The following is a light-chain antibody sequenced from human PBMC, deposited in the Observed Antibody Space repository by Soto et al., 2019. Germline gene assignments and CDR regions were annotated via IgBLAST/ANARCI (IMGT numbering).Light chain of an antibody. J-gene: IGLJ3*02. V-gene: IGLV2-23*02. CDR3: CSYAGSGTWM. CDR2: EVT. Sequence: QSVLTQPPSASGSPGQSVTISCTGTSSDVGGYNYVSWYQQHPGKAPKLMIYEVTKRPSGVSNRFSGSKSGSTASLTISGLQAEDEADYYCCSYAGSGTWMFGGGTKLTVL. CDR1: SSDVGGYNY.